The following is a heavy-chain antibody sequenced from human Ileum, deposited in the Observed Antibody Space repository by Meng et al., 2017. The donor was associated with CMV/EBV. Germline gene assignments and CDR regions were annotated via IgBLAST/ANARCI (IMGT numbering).Heavy chain of an antibody. V-gene: IGHV4-39*07. Sequence: GSGPGLVKPSAPLLLTCSVAGFSISSSGFYWAWIRQSPEKGLEWIGSIYFSGSTFDNPSLKSRATVSVDTSRNQFSLKLTSVTAADTAVYYCARAFYYDSSGNYARGGNYFDPWGQGTLVTVSS. CDR1: GFSISSSGFY. CDR3: ARAFYYDSSGNYARGGNYFDP. CDR2: IYFSGST. J-gene: IGHJ5*02. D-gene: IGHD3-22*01.